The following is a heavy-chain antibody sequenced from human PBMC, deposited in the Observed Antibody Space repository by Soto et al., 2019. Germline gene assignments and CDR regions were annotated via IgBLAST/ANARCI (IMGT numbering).Heavy chain of an antibody. Sequence: PGVSLRVSCAASGFTFSTYAMNWVRQSPGKVLEWVSAISGGGGTTYSADSVKGRVTISRDNSKNKLYLPMNSLRAEDTAVYYCAKVSLGALTFTDDYYYGLDVSRQGTTVTVSS. D-gene: IGHD1-26*01. CDR1: GFTFSTYA. V-gene: IGHV3-23*01. CDR3: AKVSLGALTFTDDYYYGLDV. J-gene: IGHJ6*02. CDR2: ISGGGGTT.